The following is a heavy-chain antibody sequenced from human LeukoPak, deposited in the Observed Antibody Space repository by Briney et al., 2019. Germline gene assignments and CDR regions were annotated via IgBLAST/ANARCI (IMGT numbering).Heavy chain of an antibody. CDR2: MNPNSGNT. J-gene: IGHJ4*02. CDR1: GYTFTSYD. V-gene: IGHV1-8*01. D-gene: IGHD3-9*01. CDR3: ASLGGIYYDILTGYYTDDY. Sequence: ASVKVSCKASGYTFTSYDINWVRQATGQGLEWMGWMNPNSGNTGYAQKFQGRVTMTRNTSIRTAYMELSSLRSEDTAVYYCASLGGIYYDILTGYYTDDYWGQGTLVTVSS.